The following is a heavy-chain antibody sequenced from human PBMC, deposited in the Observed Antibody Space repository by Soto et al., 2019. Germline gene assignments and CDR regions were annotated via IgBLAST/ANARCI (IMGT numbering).Heavy chain of an antibody. CDR3: ETLDTAMVNPWVAPYYYYGMDV. CDR2: IYYSGST. J-gene: IGHJ6*02. D-gene: IGHD5-18*01. V-gene: IGHV4-39*01. Sequence: QLQLQESGPGLVKPSETLSLTCTVSGGSISSSSYYWGWIRQPPGKGLEWIGSIYYSGSTYYNPSLKSRVTISVDTSKNQFSLKLSSVTAADTAVYYCETLDTAMVNPWVAPYYYYGMDVWGQGTTVTVSS. CDR1: GGSISSSSYY.